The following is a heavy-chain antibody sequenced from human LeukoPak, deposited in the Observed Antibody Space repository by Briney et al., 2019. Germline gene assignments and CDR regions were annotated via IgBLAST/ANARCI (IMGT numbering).Heavy chain of an antibody. D-gene: IGHD6-13*01. CDR2: ISAYNGNT. V-gene: IGHV1-18*01. J-gene: IGHJ3*02. Sequence: GASVKVSCKASGYTFTSYGISWVRQAPGQGLEWMGWISAYNGNTNYAQKLQGRVTMTTDTSTSTAYMELRSLRSDDTAVYYCARDPAGSSSWFGYAFDIWGQGTMVTVSS. CDR1: GYTFTSYG. CDR3: ARDPAGSSSWFGYAFDI.